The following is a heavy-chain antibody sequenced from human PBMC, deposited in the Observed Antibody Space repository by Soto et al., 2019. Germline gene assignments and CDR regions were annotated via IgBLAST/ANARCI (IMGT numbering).Heavy chain of an antibody. V-gene: IGHV3-23*01. CDR1: GFTFSSYA. J-gene: IGHJ4*02. D-gene: IGHD6-13*01. CDR2: ISGSGGST. CDR3: AKRQQQLVAPPYFDY. Sequence: SLKISCAASGFTFSSYAMSWVRQAPGKGLEWVSAISGSGGSTYYADSVKGRFTISRDNSKNTLYLQMNSLRAEDTAVYYCAKRQQQLVAPPYFDYWGQGTLVTVSS.